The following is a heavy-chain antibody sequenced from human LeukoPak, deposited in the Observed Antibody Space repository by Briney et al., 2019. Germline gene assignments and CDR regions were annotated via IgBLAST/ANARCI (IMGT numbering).Heavy chain of an antibody. D-gene: IGHD6-19*01. CDR2: ISYDGSNK. J-gene: IGHJ4*02. CDR3: ARGKGIAVAGHSYYFDY. Sequence: GGSLRLSCAASGFTFSSYAMHWVRQAPGKGLEWVAVISYDGSNKYYADSVKGRFTISRDNSKNTLYLQMNSLRAEDTAVYYCARGKGIAVAGHSYYFDYWGQGTLVTVSS. V-gene: IGHV3-30-3*01. CDR1: GFTFSSYA.